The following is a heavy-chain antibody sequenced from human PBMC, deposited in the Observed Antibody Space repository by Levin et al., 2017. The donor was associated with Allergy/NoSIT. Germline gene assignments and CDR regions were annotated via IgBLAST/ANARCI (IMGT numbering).Heavy chain of an antibody. CDR3: ARDYYDSNGYSAPVDY. CDR2: ISSSSKYI. Sequence: GGSLRLSCAASGFTFSSYSMNWVRQAPGKGLEWVSSISSSSKYIQYRDSVQGRFTISRDNAKNSLYLQMNSLRAEDTAIYYCARDYYDSNGYSAPVDYWGQGTLVTVSS. V-gene: IGHV3-21*01. D-gene: IGHD3-22*01. CDR1: GFTFSSYS. J-gene: IGHJ4*02.